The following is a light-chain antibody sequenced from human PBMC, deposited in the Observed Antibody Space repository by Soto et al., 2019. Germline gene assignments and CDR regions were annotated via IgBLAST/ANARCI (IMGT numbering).Light chain of an antibody. CDR1: SREVGGYKY. CDR3: SSYTSSSTRV. V-gene: IGLV2-14*01. J-gene: IGLJ1*01. Sequence: QSVLTQPASLSGSPGQSITISCTGNSREVGGYKYVSWYQQHPGEAPKLMIYDVSNRPSGVSNRFSGSKSGNTASLTISGLQAEGEADYYCSSYTSSSTRVFGTGTKVTVL. CDR2: DVS.